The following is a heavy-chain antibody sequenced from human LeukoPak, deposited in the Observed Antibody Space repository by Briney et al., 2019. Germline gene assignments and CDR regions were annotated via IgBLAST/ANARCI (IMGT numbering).Heavy chain of an antibody. CDR1: GGSISSSSDL. D-gene: IGHD3-22*01. CDR2: IYFRGTT. V-gene: IGHV4-39*02. J-gene: IGHJ4*02. Sequence: SETLSLTCTVSGGSISSSSDLWGWIRQPPGKGLEWIGAIYFRGTTYYNPSLKSRVTISVDTSKSQFSLNLNSVTAADTAVYYCARDTSGYRRGSFDYWGQGTLVIGSS. CDR3: ARDTSGYRRGSFDY.